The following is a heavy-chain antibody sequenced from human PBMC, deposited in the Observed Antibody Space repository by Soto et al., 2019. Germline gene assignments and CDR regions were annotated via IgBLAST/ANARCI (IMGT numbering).Heavy chain of an antibody. V-gene: IGHV1-18*01. D-gene: IGHD1-1*01. CDR1: GYTFTSYG. Sequence: QVHLVQSGAEVKKPGASVKVSCKGSGYTFTSYGITWVRQAPGQGLEWMGWISAHNGNTDYAQKLQGRVTVTRDTSTSTAYMELMSLRSDDTAVYSGARVRYGDYWGQGALVTVSS. CDR3: ARVRYGDY. CDR2: ISAHNGNT. J-gene: IGHJ4*02.